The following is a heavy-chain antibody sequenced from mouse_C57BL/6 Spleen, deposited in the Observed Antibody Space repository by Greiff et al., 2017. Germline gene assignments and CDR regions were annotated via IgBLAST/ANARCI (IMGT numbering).Heavy chain of an antibody. CDR1: GFTFSDYG. Sequence: EVQVVESGGGLVKPGGSLKLSCAASGFTFSDYGMHWVRQAPEKGLEWVAYISSGSSTIYYADTVKGRFTISRDNAKNTLFLQMTSLRSEDTAMYYCASRYGYDEGYYAMDYWGQGTSVTVSS. D-gene: IGHD2-2*01. V-gene: IGHV5-17*01. CDR2: ISSGSSTI. J-gene: IGHJ4*01. CDR3: ASRYGYDEGYYAMDY.